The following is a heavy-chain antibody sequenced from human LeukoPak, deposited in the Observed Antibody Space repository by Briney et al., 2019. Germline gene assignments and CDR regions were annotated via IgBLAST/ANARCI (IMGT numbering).Heavy chain of an antibody. V-gene: IGHV3-30-3*01. CDR3: ARDFIPQVDCYGSGATAY. Sequence: GGSLRLSCAASGFTFSSYAMHWVRQAPGKGLEWVAVISYDGSNKYYADSVKGRFTISRDNSKNTLYLQMNSLRVEDTAVYYCARDFIPQVDCYGSGATAYWGQGTLVTVSS. CDR2: ISYDGSNK. D-gene: IGHD3-10*01. J-gene: IGHJ4*02. CDR1: GFTFSSYA.